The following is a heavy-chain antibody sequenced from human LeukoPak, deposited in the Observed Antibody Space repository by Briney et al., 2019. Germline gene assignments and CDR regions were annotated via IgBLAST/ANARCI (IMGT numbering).Heavy chain of an antibody. D-gene: IGHD2-15*01. V-gene: IGHV3-7*05. J-gene: IGHJ3*02. CDR1: GFAFSTYS. CDR3: ARDGGGDIVVAFAFDI. Sequence: PGGSLRLSCAASGFAFSTYSMNWVRQPPGKGLEWVAHINQDGSEKYYVDSVKGRFTISRDNAKNSLYLQMNSLRAEDTAVYYCARDGGGDIVVAFAFDIWGQGTMVTVSS. CDR2: INQDGSEK.